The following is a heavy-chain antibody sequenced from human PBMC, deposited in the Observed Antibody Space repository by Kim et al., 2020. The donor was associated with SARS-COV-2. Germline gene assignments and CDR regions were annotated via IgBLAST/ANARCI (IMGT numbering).Heavy chain of an antibody. CDR2: ISSSSSYI. CDR3: ARALKGDYYGMDV. Sequence: GGSLRLSCAASGFTFSSYSMNWVRQAPGKGLEWVSSISSSSSYIYYADSVKGRFTISRDNAKNSLYLQMNSLRAEDTAVYYCARALKGDYYGMDVWGQGTTVTVSS. V-gene: IGHV3-21*01. CDR1: GFTFSSYS. J-gene: IGHJ6*02.